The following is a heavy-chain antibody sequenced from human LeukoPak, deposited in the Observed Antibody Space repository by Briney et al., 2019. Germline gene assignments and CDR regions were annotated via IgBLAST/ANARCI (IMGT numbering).Heavy chain of an antibody. Sequence: GASVKVSCKASGYTFTSYYMHWVRQAPGQGLEWMGIINPSGGSTTYAQKFQGRVTMTRDTSTSTVYMELSSLRDEDTAMYYCVKDSTGTLDYWGQGTLVTVSS. CDR3: VKDSTGTLDY. V-gene: IGHV1-46*01. CDR2: INPSGGST. J-gene: IGHJ4*02. CDR1: GYTFTSYY. D-gene: IGHD1/OR15-1a*01.